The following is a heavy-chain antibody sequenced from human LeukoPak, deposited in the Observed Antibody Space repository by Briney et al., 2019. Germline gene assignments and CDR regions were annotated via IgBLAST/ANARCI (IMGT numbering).Heavy chain of an antibody. D-gene: IGHD1-14*01. J-gene: IGHJ4*02. CDR3: ARGTNVVNFDY. CDR1: GYTFTNYG. CDR2: ISAYNGYT. V-gene: IGHV1-18*01. Sequence: ASVKVSCKASGYTFTNYGISWVRQAPGQGLEWMGWISAYNGYTDYAQKFQFRVTMTTDTSTSTAYMELRSLRSDDTAVYYCARGTNVVNFDYWGQGTLVTVSS.